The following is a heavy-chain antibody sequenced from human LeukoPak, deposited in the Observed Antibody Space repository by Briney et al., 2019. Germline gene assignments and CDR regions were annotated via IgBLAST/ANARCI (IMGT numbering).Heavy chain of an antibody. Sequence: GRFLRLSCAASGFTFSSYGMHWVRQAPGKGLEWVAVIWHDGSNKYYADSVKGRFTISRDNSKTTLYLQMISLRAEDTALYYCARGSIVGAWYFDYWGQGSLVTVSS. J-gene: IGHJ4*02. CDR2: IWHDGSNK. CDR1: GFTFSSYG. CDR3: ARGSIVGAWYFDY. D-gene: IGHD1-26*01. V-gene: IGHV3-33*01.